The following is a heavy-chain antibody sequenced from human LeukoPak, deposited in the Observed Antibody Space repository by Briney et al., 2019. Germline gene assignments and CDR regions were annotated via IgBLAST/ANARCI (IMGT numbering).Heavy chain of an antibody. CDR3: ARGTTDAY. J-gene: IGHJ4*02. CDR1: GYTFTSYY. Sequence: ASVKVSCKASGYTFTSYYIDWVRQAPGQGLEWMGVINPSGGSTRYAQKFQGRVTVTGDPSTRTVYMELSSLTSDDTAGYYCARGTTDAYWGQGTPVTVSS. CDR2: INPSGGST. V-gene: IGHV1-46*01. D-gene: IGHD1-1*01.